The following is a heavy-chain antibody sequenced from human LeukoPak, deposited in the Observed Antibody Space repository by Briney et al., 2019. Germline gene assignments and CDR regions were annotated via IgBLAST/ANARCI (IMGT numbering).Heavy chain of an antibody. CDR3: AKDSGYDLGIGY. D-gene: IGHD5-12*01. CDR1: GFTFSSYG. J-gene: IGHJ4*02. V-gene: IGHV3-30*18. Sequence: GGPLRLSCAASGFTFSSYGMHWVRQAPGKGLEWVAVISYDGSNKYYADSVKGRFTISRDNSKNTLYLQMNSLRAEDTAVYYCAKDSGYDLGIGYWGQGTLVTVSS. CDR2: ISYDGSNK.